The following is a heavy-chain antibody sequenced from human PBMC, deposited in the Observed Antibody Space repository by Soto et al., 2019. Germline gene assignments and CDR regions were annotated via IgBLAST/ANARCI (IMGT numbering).Heavy chain of an antibody. CDR2: IYYSGST. D-gene: IGHD3-22*01. V-gene: IGHV4-31*03. CDR3: VSGNYYFNY. CDR1: GGSISSGDYY. Sequence: PSETLSLTCTVSGGSISSGDYYWNWIRQRPGKGLEWIGYIYYSGSTSYNPSLRSRITISLDTSKNQFSLKLSSVTAADTAVYYCVSGNYYFNYWGQGTLVTVSS. J-gene: IGHJ4*02.